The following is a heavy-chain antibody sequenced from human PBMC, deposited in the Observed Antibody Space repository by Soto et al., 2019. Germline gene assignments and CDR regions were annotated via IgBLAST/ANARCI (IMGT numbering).Heavy chain of an antibody. D-gene: IGHD2-2*01. Sequence: PGGSLRLSCAPSGFTFSDYGIHWVRQSPGKGLEWVAVISHDGGDIFYADSVKGRFTISRDNSKNTLYLQMNSLKPEDTAVYYCARDPRNCDSTSCKPHPLNNWFDPWGQGTLVTVSS. V-gene: IGHV3-30*03. J-gene: IGHJ5*02. CDR1: GFTFSDYG. CDR3: ARDPRNCDSTSCKPHPLNNWFDP. CDR2: ISHDGGDI.